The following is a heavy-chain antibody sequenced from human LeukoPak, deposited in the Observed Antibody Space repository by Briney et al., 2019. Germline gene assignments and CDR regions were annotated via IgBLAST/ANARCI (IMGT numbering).Heavy chain of an antibody. CDR2: IIYSGGAT. V-gene: IGHV3-23*01. CDR3: AKDGLYYDGSEHVYYFDS. Sequence: GGSLRLSCAASGFTFSRPAMTWVRQGPGTGLEFVASIIYSGGATYYADSVKGRFTISRDNSKNTLYLQMNSLRAEDTALYYCAKDGLYYDGSEHVYYFDSWGQGTLVTVSS. CDR1: GFTFSRPA. J-gene: IGHJ4*02. D-gene: IGHD3-22*01.